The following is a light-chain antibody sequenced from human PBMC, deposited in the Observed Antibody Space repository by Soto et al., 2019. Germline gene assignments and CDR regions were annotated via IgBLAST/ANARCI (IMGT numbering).Light chain of an antibody. CDR2: SNN. CDR3: AACDDSLNGREV. J-gene: IGLJ1*01. V-gene: IGLV1-44*01. Sequence: QSVLTQPPSASGTPGQRVTISCSGSSSNIGSNSVNWYQQLPGAAPKLLIYSNNQRPSGVPDRFSGSKSGTSASLAISGLQSEDEADYYCAACDDSLNGREVFGTGTKLTVL. CDR1: SSNIGSNS.